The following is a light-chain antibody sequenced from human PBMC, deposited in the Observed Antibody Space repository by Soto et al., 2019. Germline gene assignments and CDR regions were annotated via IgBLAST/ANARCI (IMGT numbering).Light chain of an antibody. V-gene: IGLV2-23*02. CDR1: SSDIGGYNY. CDR2: EVS. CDR3: CSYAGSYTYV. Sequence: QSVLTQPASVSGSPGQSITISCTGTSSDIGGYNYVSWYQQHPGKAPKLMIYEVSNRPSGLSNRFSGSKSGNTASLTISGLQAEDEADYHCCSYAGSYTYVFGPGTKVTGL. J-gene: IGLJ1*01.